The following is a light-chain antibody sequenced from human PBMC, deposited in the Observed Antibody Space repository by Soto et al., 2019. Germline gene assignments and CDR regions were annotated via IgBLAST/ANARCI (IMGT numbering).Light chain of an antibody. Sequence: QAVLIQPASLSGSPGQSITISCIGTSSDIGTYNLVSWYQHHPGKAPKLIIYEGSKRSSGYSNRFSGSQSGNTASLTISGLQAEDEADYYCCAYAGYSTFVFGTGTKVTVL. CDR3: CAYAGYSTFV. CDR2: EGS. J-gene: IGLJ1*01. CDR1: SSDIGTYNL. V-gene: IGLV2-23*01.